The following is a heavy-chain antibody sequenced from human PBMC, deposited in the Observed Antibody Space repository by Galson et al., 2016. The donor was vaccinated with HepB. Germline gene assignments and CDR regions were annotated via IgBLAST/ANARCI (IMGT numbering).Heavy chain of an antibody. CDR3: AHQSRGYNYGYVR. CDR1: GLSLRTSGEG. V-gene: IGHV2-5*01. J-gene: IGHJ4*02. D-gene: IGHD5-18*01. CDR2: VYWNDDK. Sequence: PALVKPTQTLTLTCTFSGLSLRTSGEGVAWICQPPGKALEWLALVYWNDDKRYSPTLKSRLTITKDTSRNLVVLRMTNMEPVVTATYYCAHQSRGYNYGYVRWGQGTLVTVSS.